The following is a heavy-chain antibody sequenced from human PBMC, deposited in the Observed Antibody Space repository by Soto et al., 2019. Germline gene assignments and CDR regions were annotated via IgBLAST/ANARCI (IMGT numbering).Heavy chain of an antibody. CDR1: GGSINSGDYY. V-gene: IGHV4-30-4*01. J-gene: IGHJ6*02. CDR2: IFHSGST. CDR3: ARDRYYGSGTYYNFYSGMDV. Sequence: SETLSLTCNVSGGSINSGDYYWTWVRQPPGMGLEWIGNIFHSGSTYYTPSLQSRVTISLDTSKNHFSLKLSSVTPADTAVYYCARDRYYGSGTYYNFYSGMDVWGQGTTVTVYS. D-gene: IGHD3-10*01.